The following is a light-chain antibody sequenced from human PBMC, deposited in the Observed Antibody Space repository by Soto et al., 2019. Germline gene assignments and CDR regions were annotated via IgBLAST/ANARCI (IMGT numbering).Light chain of an antibody. CDR1: QSISNF. CDR3: QQRSNWPRT. Sequence: EIVLPQSPATLSLSPGERAPLSCRASQSISNFLAWYQQKPGQAPRLLIYDASKRATDIPDRFIGSGSGTDFTLTISSLEPEDFAVYYCQQRSNWPRTVGQGTKVDIK. CDR2: DAS. V-gene: IGKV3-11*01. J-gene: IGKJ1*01.